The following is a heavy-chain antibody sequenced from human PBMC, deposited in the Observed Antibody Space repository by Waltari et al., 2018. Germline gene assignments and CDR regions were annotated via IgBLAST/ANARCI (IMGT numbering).Heavy chain of an antibody. D-gene: IGHD2-2*01. Sequence: QVQLQESAQGLVKPSGTLSLTCAVSGDSISGNYWWTWVRQSPEKGLEWIGQVHLSVKTHYNPSLQSRVAISVDKPKNQFSLNLNSVTAADTAIYYCAGDRAIGLFFDYWGRGTLVTVSS. CDR2: VHLSVKT. CDR3: AGDRAIGLFFDY. J-gene: IGHJ4*02. CDR1: GDSISGNYW. V-gene: IGHV4-4*02.